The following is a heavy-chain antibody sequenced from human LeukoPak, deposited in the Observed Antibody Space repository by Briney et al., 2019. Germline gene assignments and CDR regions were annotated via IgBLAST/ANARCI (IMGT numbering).Heavy chain of an antibody. V-gene: IGHV1-2*04. CDR2: INPNNGGT. CDR1: GYTFTDYY. Sequence: ASVKVSCKASGYTFTDYYMHWVRQAPGQGLEWMGWINPNNGGTYSTQKFQGWVTMTRDTSISTAYMELSRLTSDDTAVYYCARCWLYCSGGSCYLDAFDIWGQGTMVTVSS. J-gene: IGHJ3*02. D-gene: IGHD2-15*01. CDR3: ARCWLYCSGGSCYLDAFDI.